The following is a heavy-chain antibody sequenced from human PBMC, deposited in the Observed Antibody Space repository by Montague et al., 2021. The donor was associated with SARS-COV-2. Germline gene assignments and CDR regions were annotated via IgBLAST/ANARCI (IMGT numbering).Heavy chain of an antibody. CDR3: ARHVTFGGVVVALDY. D-gene: IGHD3-16*02. J-gene: IGHJ4*02. CDR1: GASISSSENS. CDR2: IFYSGTT. Sequence: SETRSLTCTVSGASISSSENSWGWIRQSPGKGLEWFGSIFYSGTTYFNPSLRSRIAISVDKSKNQFSLKVTSVTAADTAVYYCARHVTFGGVVVALDYWGQGHLVSVSS. V-gene: IGHV4-39*01.